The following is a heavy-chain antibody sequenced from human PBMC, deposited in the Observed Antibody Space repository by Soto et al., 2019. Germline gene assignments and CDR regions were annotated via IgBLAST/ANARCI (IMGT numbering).Heavy chain of an antibody. CDR3: AKDQRRGIQLWLRVSEY. CDR2: ISYDGSNK. D-gene: IGHD5-18*01. CDR1: GFTFSSYG. V-gene: IGHV3-30*18. J-gene: IGHJ4*02. Sequence: PGGSLRLSCAASGFTFSSYGMHWVRQAPGKGLEWVAVISYDGSNKYYADSVKGRFSISRDNSKNTLYLQMNSLRAEDTAVYYCAKDQRRGIQLWLRVSEYWGQGTLVTVSS.